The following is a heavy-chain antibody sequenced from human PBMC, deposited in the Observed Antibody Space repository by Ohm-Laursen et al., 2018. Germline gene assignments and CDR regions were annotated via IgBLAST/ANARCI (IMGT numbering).Heavy chain of an antibody. CDR1: GFTFSSYG. V-gene: IGHV3-33*05. Sequence: SLRLSCAASGFTFSSYGMHWVRQAPGKGLEWVAVISYDGSNKYYADSVKGRFTISRDNSKNTLYLQMNSLRVEDTAVYYCARDTFHYGMDVWGQGTTVTVSS. CDR3: ARDTFHYGMDV. J-gene: IGHJ6*02. CDR2: ISYDGSNK.